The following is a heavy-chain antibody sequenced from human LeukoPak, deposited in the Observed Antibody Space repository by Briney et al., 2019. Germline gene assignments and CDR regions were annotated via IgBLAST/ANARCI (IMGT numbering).Heavy chain of an antibody. J-gene: IGHJ6*03. D-gene: IGHD6-13*01. Sequence: GSLRLSCSASGFTVRSNYMSWVRQAPGKGLEWVSAISVSGGSTYYADSVKGRFTISRDNSKNTLYLQMNSLRAEDTAVYYCAKGNYIAAAGKPNTYYYYYYMDVWGKGTTVTVSS. CDR2: ISVSGGST. V-gene: IGHV3-23*01. CDR3: AKGNYIAAAGKPNTYYYYYYMDV. CDR1: GFTVRSNY.